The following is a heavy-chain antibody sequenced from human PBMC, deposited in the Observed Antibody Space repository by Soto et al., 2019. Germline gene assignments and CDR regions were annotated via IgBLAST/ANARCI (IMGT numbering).Heavy chain of an antibody. Sequence: QVHLVQSGAEVKKPGASVKVSCKASGYTFTSYGISWVRQAPGQGLEWMGWISAYNDNANYAQRLQGRVTMTTDTSTSTDYMELRSLRSDDTAVYYCAGEYSGTNRGALDIWGQGTMVTVSS. J-gene: IGHJ3*02. CDR1: GYTFTSYG. D-gene: IGHD1-26*01. V-gene: IGHV1-18*01. CDR2: ISAYNDNA. CDR3: AGEYSGTNRGALDI.